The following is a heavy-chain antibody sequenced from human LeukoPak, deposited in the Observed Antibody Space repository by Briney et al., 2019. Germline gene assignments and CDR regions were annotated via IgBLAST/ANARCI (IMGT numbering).Heavy chain of an antibody. CDR2: INHSGST. CDR1: GGSISSSSYY. Sequence: PSETLSLTCTVSGGSISSSSYYWSWIRQPPGKGLEWIGEINHSGSTNYNPSLKSRVTISVDTSKNQFSLKLSSVTAADTAVYYCATAPYRGVDYWGQGTLVTVSS. J-gene: IGHJ4*02. CDR3: ATAPYRGVDY. V-gene: IGHV4-39*07. D-gene: IGHD1-14*01.